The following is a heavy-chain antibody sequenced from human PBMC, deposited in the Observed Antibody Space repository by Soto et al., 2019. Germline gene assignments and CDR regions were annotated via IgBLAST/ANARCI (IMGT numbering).Heavy chain of an antibody. CDR2: INHSGST. Sequence: SETLSLTCAVYGGSFSGYYWSWIRQPPGKGLEWIGEINHSGSTNYNPSLKSRVTISVDTSKNPFSLKLSSVTAADTAVYYCARGGRYSSSWTPRAYYYGMDVWGQGTTVTVSS. J-gene: IGHJ6*02. D-gene: IGHD6-13*01. CDR3: ARGGRYSSSWTPRAYYYGMDV. V-gene: IGHV4-34*01. CDR1: GGSFSGYY.